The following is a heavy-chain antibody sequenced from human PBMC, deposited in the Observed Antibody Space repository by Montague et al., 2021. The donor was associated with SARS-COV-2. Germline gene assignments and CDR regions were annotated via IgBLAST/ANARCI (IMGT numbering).Heavy chain of an antibody. J-gene: IGHJ6*02. Sequence: SETLSLTCAVSGGSISSSNWWSWVRQPPGKGLEWIGEIYHSGSTNYNPSLKSRVTISVGKSKNQFSLKLSSVTAADTAVYYCARAPRDYYYDSSGYYYYYYGMDVWGQGTTVTVSS. CDR3: ARAPRDYYYDSSGYYYYYYGMDV. CDR2: IYHSGST. V-gene: IGHV4-4*02. CDR1: GGSISSSNW. D-gene: IGHD3-22*01.